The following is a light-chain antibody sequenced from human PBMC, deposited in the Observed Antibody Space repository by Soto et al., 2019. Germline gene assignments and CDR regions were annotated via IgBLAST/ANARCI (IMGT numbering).Light chain of an antibody. V-gene: IGKV1-5*01. CDR1: QSISSW. J-gene: IGKJ1*01. CDR2: DAS. CDR3: QQYETFSGT. Sequence: DIQMTPSPSTLSSSVGARVTITCRARQSISSWLAWYQQKPGKAPKLLIYDASALPRGVTSRFSGSGSGTKFTLTIASLQPDDFATYYCQQYETFSGTFGPGTKVDIK.